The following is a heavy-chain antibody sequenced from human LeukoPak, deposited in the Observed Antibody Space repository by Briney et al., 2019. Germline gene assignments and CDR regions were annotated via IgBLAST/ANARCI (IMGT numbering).Heavy chain of an antibody. V-gene: IGHV5-51*01. CDR1: GYSFTSYS. CDR3: ARRSSIATRLFDF. D-gene: IGHD6-6*01. Sequence: GESLKISCKGSGYSFTSYSIGWVRQMPGKGLEWMGIIYPGDSDTKYSPSFQGQVTISADKSITTTYLQWSSLKASDTAIYYCARRSSIATRLFDFWGQGTLVTVSS. CDR2: IYPGDSDT. J-gene: IGHJ4*02.